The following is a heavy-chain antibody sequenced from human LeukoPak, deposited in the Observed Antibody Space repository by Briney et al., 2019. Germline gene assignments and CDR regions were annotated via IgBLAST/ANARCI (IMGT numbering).Heavy chain of an antibody. V-gene: IGHV4-31*03. Sequence: SHTLSLTCTVSGGSISSGGYYWSWLRQHPGKGLEWIGYIYYTGSTYYNPSLMSRVTISVDTSKNQFSLKLSSVTAADTALYYCARLSSSHLVDYWGQGTLVTVSS. CDR1: GGSISSGGYY. J-gene: IGHJ4*02. CDR3: ARLSSSHLVDY. D-gene: IGHD6-6*01. CDR2: IYYTGST.